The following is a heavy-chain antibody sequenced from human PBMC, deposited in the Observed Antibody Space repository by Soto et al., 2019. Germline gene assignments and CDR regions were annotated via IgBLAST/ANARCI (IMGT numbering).Heavy chain of an antibody. CDR2: ISWDGGST. CDR1: GFTFDDYT. Sequence: GGSLRLSCAASGFTFDDYTMHWVRQAPGKGLEWVSLISWDGGSTYYADSVKGRFTISRDNSKNSLYLQMNSLRTEDTALYYCSRGVTAILFDIRGQGTMVTVS. V-gene: IGHV3-43*01. J-gene: IGHJ3*02. D-gene: IGHD2-21*02. CDR3: SRGVTAILFDI.